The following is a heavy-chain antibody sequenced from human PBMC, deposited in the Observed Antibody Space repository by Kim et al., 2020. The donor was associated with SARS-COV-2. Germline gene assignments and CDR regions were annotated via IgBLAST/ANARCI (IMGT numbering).Heavy chain of an antibody. CDR1: GFTFSNYA. J-gene: IGHJ4*02. CDR2: LSGSGYST. D-gene: IGHD6-13*01. Sequence: GGSLRLFCAASGFTFSNYAMGWVRQAPGKGLEWVSTLSGSGYSTYSADSVKGRFTISRDNSKNTVYLQMNSLRVEDTAVYYCAKDRDSSHYYFDSWGQGT. V-gene: IGHV3-23*01. CDR3: AKDRDSSHYYFDS.